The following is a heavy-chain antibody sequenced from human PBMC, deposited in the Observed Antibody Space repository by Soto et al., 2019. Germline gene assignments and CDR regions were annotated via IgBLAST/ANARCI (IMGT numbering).Heavy chain of an antibody. D-gene: IGHD1-7*01. V-gene: IGHV4-59*01. J-gene: IGHJ3*02. CDR3: ARNYGHAFDI. CDR1: GGSIRSYY. Sequence: QVQLQESGPGRVKPSETQSLTCTVSGGSIRSYYWSWIRQPPGKGLEWIGYLYYSGSTNYNPSLKSRVTISVDTSKNQFSLKLSSVTAADTAVYYCARNYGHAFDIWGQGTMVTVSS. CDR2: LYYSGST.